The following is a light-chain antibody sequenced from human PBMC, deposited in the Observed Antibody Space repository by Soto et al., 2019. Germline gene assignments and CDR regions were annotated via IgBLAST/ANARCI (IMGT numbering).Light chain of an antibody. CDR2: GAS. CDR1: QSVSSN. V-gene: IGKV3-15*01. Sequence: EIVMTQSPATQSVSPGAIATLSCRASQSVSSNLAWYQQKPGQAPRLLIYGASTRASGIPARFSGSGSGTEFTLTIGSLQSEDFAVYYCQQYSSSPSFGQGTRLEIK. CDR3: QQYSSSPS. J-gene: IGKJ5*01.